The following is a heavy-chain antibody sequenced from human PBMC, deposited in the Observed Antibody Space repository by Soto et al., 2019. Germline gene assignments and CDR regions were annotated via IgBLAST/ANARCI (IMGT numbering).Heavy chain of an antibody. CDR1: GYTFSSYG. CDR3: ARGGYYDSSCSRTYHYYRMNV. J-gene: IGHJ6*02. D-gene: IGHD3-9*01. CDR2: ISPYDGNT. Sequence: QVQLVQSGGEVKKPGASVKVSCKASGYTFSSYGINWVRQAPGQGLEWLGWISPYDGNTKYAQILQGRVSMTTDTYTKTAYMEMRSLRSDDAAVYYCARGGYYDSSCSRTYHYYRMNVWGQGTTVTVSS. V-gene: IGHV1-18*01.